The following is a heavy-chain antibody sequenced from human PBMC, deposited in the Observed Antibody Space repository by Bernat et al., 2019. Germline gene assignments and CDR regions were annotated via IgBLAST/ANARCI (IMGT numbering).Heavy chain of an antibody. CDR2: IKEDGCEK. CDR1: EFTLSNYW. J-gene: IGHJ5*02. CDR3: ARIDGP. V-gene: IGHV3-7*04. Sequence: EVQLVESGGGLVQPGGSLKLSCEASEFTLSNYWMSWVRQAPGRGLEWVASIKEDGCEKYYVDSVKGRFIISRDNAKNSLFLQVNSLRAEDAAMYYCARIDGPWGQGTLVTVSS.